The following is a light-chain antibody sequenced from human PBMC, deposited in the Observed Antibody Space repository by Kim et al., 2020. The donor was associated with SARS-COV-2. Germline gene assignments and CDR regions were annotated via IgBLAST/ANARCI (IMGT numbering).Light chain of an antibody. CDR1: QRVSSSY. Sequence: PGERSTLSCRASQRVSSSYLAWYQQKPGQAPRLLIYGASSRATGIPDRFSGSGSGTDFTLTISRLGPEDCAVYYCQQYGSSTWTFGQGTKVDIK. V-gene: IGKV3-20*01. CDR3: QQYGSSTWT. CDR2: GAS. J-gene: IGKJ1*01.